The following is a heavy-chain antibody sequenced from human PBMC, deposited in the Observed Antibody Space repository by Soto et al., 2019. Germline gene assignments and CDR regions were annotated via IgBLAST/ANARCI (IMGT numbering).Heavy chain of an antibody. CDR1: GFTFSSYA. CDR3: ARDLGYFDY. D-gene: IGHD7-27*01. CDR2: ISSNGGST. Sequence: EVQLVESGGGLVQPGGSLRLSCAASGFTFSSYAMHWVRQAPGKGLEYVSAISSNGGSTYYANSVKGRFTISRDNSKNTLYLQMGSLRAEDMAVYYCARDLGYFDYWGQGTLVTVSS. J-gene: IGHJ4*02. V-gene: IGHV3-64*01.